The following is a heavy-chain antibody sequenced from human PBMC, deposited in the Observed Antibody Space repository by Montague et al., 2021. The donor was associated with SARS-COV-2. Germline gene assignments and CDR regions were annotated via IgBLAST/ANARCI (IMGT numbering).Heavy chain of an antibody. D-gene: IGHD3-10*01. CDR2: INHSGST. CDR1: GDSISHSSYY. CDR3: ARGARQGYGFRLGSFDY. V-gene: IGHV4-39*07. J-gene: IGHJ4*02. Sequence: SETLSLTCTVSGDSISHSSYYWGWIRQPPGKGLEWIGEINHSGSTDNNPSLKSRVTMSVDTSKNQFSLKLSSVTAADTAVYYCARGARQGYGFRLGSFDYWGQGTLVTVSS.